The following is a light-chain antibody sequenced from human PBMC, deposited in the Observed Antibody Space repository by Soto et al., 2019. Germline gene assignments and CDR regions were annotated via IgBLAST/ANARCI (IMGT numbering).Light chain of an antibody. CDR2: NNN. CDR3: AAWDDSLNGVV. Sequence: QSVLTQPPSASGTPGQRVTISCSGGSSNIGRNAVNWYQQLPGTAPKLLINNNQRPSGVPDRFSGSKSGTSASLAISGLQSEDEADYYCAAWDDSLNGVVFGGGTKLTVL. CDR1: SSNIGRNA. J-gene: IGLJ3*02. V-gene: IGLV1-44*01.